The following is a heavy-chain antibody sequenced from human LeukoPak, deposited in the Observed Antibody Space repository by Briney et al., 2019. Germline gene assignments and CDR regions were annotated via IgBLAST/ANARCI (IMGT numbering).Heavy chain of an antibody. CDR2: IYPGDSDT. J-gene: IGHJ4*02. CDR3: ARLAYCGGDCYWFFDY. CDR1: GYSFTSYW. V-gene: IGHV5-51*01. Sequence: GESLKISCKGSGYSFTSYWIGWVRQMPGKGLERMGIIYPGDSDTRYSPSFQGQVTISADKSISTAYLQWSSLKASDTAMYYCARLAYCGGDCYWFFDYWGQGTLVTVSS. D-gene: IGHD2-21*02.